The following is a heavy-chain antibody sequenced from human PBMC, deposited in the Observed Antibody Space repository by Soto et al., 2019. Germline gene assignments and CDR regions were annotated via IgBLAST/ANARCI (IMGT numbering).Heavy chain of an antibody. V-gene: IGHV1-69*06. CDR2: IIPIFGTA. CDR3: ARDIRLWSGYRDRMDV. Sequence: QVQLVQSGAEVKKPGSSVKVSCKASGGTFSSYTISWVRQAPGQGLEWMGGIIPIFGTANYAQKFQGRVTITADKSTSTAYMELSSLRSEDTAVYYCARDIRLWSGYRDRMDVWGQGTTVTVSS. D-gene: IGHD3-3*01. CDR1: GGTFSSYT. J-gene: IGHJ6*02.